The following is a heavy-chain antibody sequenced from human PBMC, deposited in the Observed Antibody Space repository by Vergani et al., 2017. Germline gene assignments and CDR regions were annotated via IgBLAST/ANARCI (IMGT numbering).Heavy chain of an antibody. Sequence: QVQLVESGGGVVQPGRSLRLSCAASGFTFSSYAMHCVRQAPGQGLAWVAGISYDGSNKYYADSVKGRFTISRDKSKNTLYLQMNSLRAEDTAVYYCARDLKHRYNWNDLGLREDLDYWGQGTLVTVSS. CDR2: ISYDGSNK. D-gene: IGHD1-20*01. V-gene: IGHV3-30-3*01. CDR3: ARDLKHRYNWNDLGLREDLDY. CDR1: GFTFSSYA. J-gene: IGHJ4*02.